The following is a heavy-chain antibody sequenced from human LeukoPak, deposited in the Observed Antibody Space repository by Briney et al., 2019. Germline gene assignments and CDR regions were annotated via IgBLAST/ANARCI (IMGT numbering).Heavy chain of an antibody. V-gene: IGHV4-59*08. CDR1: GGSISSYY. D-gene: IGHD6-13*01. J-gene: IGHJ4*02. CDR3: ARQGISTNWYLFDY. Sequence: PSETLSLTCTVSGGSISSYYWSWIRQPPGKGLEWIGYVYYSGSTNYNPSLMSRVTISVDTSKNQFSLKLSSVTAADTAVCYCARQGISTNWYLFDYWGQGTLVTVSS. CDR2: VYYSGST.